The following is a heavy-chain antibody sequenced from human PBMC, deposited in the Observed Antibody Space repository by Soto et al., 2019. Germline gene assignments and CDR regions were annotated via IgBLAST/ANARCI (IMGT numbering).Heavy chain of an antibody. CDR2: IWYDGSNE. J-gene: IGHJ3*01. V-gene: IGHV3-33*01. Sequence: VHLVESGGGVVQPGRSLRLSCTASGFSFSRYDMHWVRQAPGKGLEWVAVIWYDGSNENYVDSVKGRFTISRDDSKNTLYLQMNGLRVEDTAVYYCARDQSFVFWRGPMTDAFDFGGQGTVVTVSS. CDR1: GFSFSRYD. D-gene: IGHD3-3*01. CDR3: ARDQSFVFWRGPMTDAFDF.